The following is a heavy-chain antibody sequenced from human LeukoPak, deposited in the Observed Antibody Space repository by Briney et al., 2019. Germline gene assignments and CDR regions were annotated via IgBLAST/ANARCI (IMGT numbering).Heavy chain of an antibody. V-gene: IGHV3-74*01. CDR2: IMSDGRST. D-gene: IGHD3-3*01. CDR1: GFRFSSYA. Sequence: GGSLRLSCAASGFRFSSYAMSWVRQAPGKGLVWVSRIMSDGRSTYADSVKGRFTISRDTAKNTLYLQMNSLRAEDTAVYYCARDSRFIGPLYWGQGTLVTVSS. J-gene: IGHJ4*02. CDR3: ARDSRFIGPLY.